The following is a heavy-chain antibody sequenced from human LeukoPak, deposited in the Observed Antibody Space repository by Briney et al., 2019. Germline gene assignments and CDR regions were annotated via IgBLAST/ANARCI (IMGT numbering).Heavy chain of an antibody. D-gene: IGHD4-17*01. CDR1: GFTFSSYE. CDR3: ARDRLRDGMDV. V-gene: IGHV3-48*03. J-gene: IGHJ6*02. Sequence: GRSLRLSCAASGFTFSSYEMNWVRRAPGKGLEWVSYISSSGSPIYYADSVKGRFTISRGNAKSSLYLQMNSLRAEDTAVYYCARDRLRDGMDVWGQGTTVTVSS. CDR2: ISSSGSPI.